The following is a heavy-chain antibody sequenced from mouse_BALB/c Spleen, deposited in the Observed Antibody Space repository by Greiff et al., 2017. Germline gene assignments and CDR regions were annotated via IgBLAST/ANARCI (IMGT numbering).Heavy chain of an antibody. Sequence: EVKLMESGGDLVKPGGSLKLSCAASGFTFSSYGMSWVRQTPDKRLEWVATISSGGSYTYYPDSVKGRFTISRDNAKNTLYLQMSSLKSEDTAMYYCARDYYGNYNFDYWGQGTTLTVSS. D-gene: IGHD2-1*01. CDR3: ARDYYGNYNFDY. CDR1: GFTFSSYG. J-gene: IGHJ2*01. CDR2: ISSGGSYT. V-gene: IGHV5-6*01.